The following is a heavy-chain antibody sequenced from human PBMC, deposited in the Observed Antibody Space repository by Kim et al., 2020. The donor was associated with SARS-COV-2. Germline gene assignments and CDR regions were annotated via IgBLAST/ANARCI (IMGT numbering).Heavy chain of an antibody. CDR2: IKRKSDGGTT. CDR1: GFTFNNGW. J-gene: IGHJ3*02. V-gene: IGHV3-15*01. CDR3: TTDKGYCTDSTCYAFDI. Sequence: GGSLRLSCTASGFTFNNGWMSWVRQAPGKGLEWVGRIKRKSDGGTTDYAAPVKGRFTISRDDSKNTLFLEMSSLKTEDSAVYFCTTDKGYCTDSTCYAFDICGQGTLVTVSS. D-gene: IGHD2-8*02.